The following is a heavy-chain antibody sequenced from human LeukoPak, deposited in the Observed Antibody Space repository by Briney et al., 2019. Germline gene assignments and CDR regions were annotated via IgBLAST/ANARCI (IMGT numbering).Heavy chain of an antibody. V-gene: IGHV1-2*02. CDR1: GYTFTGYY. D-gene: IGHD1-14*01. Sequence: GASVKVSCKASGYTFTGYYMHWVRQAPGQGLEWMGWINPKTGGTSYAQKFQGRVTMTRDTSISTINMELTRLTSDGTAVYYCARATAENDHWGQGTLVTVSS. J-gene: IGHJ4*02. CDR2: INPKTGGT. CDR3: ARATAENDH.